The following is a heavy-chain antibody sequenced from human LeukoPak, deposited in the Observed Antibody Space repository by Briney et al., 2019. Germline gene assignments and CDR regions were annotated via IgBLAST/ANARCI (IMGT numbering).Heavy chain of an antibody. V-gene: IGHV1-69*02. CDR3: ARAQGHTNFDY. J-gene: IGHJ4*02. D-gene: IGHD2-21*01. CDR2: IIPILGIA. CDR1: GGTFSSYT. Sequence: SVKVSCKASGGTFSSYTISWVRQAPGQGLEWMGRIIPILGIANYAQKFQGRVTITADKSTSTAYMELCSLRSEDTAVYYCARAQGHTNFDYWGQGTLVTVSS.